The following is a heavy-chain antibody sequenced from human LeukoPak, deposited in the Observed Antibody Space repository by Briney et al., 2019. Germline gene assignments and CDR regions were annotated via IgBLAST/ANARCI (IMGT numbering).Heavy chain of an antibody. CDR2: IIPILGIA. D-gene: IGHD3-3*01. CDR1: GGTFSSYT. CDR3: ASETYYDFWSGYQRDY. Sequence: ASVKVSCKASGGTFSSYTISWVRQAPGQGLEWMGRIIPILGIANYAQKFQGRVTITADKSTSTAYMELSRLRSEDTVVYYCASETYYDFWSGYQRDYWGQGTLVTVSS. J-gene: IGHJ4*02. V-gene: IGHV1-69*02.